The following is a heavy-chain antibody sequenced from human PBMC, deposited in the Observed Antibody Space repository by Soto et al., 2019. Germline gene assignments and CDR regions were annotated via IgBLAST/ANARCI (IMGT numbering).Heavy chain of an antibody. CDR1: GGSITGGFSY. V-gene: IGHV4-31*03. CDR2: IYYSGTA. D-gene: IGHD1-26*01. J-gene: IGHJ6*03. CDR3: ARSLPGGTIFYMDI. Sequence: QLQLRESGPGLVQPAQTLSLTCTVAGGSITGGFSYWTWVRQQPGKGLEWVGHIYYSGTAYYNPSLKRRVDISVDPSQNRFSLKLSSVTAADKAMYFCARSLPGGTIFYMDIWGEGTTVTVSS.